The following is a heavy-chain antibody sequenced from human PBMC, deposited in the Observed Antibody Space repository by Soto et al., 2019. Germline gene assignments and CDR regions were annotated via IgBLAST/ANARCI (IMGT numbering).Heavy chain of an antibody. CDR2: IYYSGTS. CDR1: GGSISTSAYY. CDR3: ASRVEGLYSGNDRYYFDY. D-gene: IGHD5-12*01. V-gene: IGHV4-39*01. J-gene: IGHJ4*02. Sequence: SETLSLTCTVSGGSISTSAYYWGWIRQPPGKGLEWIGTIYYSGTSYHNPSLKSRVTISVDTSKNQFSLTLTSVTAADTAVYYCASRVEGLYSGNDRYYFDYWGQGTLVTVS.